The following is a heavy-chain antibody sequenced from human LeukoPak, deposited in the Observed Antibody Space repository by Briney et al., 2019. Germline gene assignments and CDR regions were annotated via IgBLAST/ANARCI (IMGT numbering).Heavy chain of an antibody. CDR1: GFTFSNYW. CDR2: INHSGST. Sequence: PGGSLRLSCVVSGFTFSNYWMSWVREAPGKGLEWVGEINHSGSTNYNPSLKSQVTISVATYKTQFSLKLSSVTAADTAVDYCARKGRVAAAGRSWFDPWGQGTLVTVSS. CDR3: ARKGRVAAAGRSWFDP. V-gene: IGHV4-34*01. D-gene: IGHD6-13*01. J-gene: IGHJ5*02.